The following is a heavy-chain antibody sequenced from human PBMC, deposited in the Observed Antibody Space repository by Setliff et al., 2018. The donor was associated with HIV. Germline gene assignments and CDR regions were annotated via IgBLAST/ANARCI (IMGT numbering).Heavy chain of an antibody. Sequence: ASVKVSCKTSGYTFPTYGISWVRQAPGHGLEWMGWISPYNGHTKYAQTFQGRVTMTIDTSTNSAYMELRSLRSDDTAVYFCARLGSGWSDSYYYAMDVLGQGTTVTVSS. J-gene: IGHJ6*02. V-gene: IGHV1-18*01. CDR2: ISPYNGHT. D-gene: IGHD6-19*01. CDR3: ARLGSGWSDSYYYAMDV. CDR1: GYTFPTYG.